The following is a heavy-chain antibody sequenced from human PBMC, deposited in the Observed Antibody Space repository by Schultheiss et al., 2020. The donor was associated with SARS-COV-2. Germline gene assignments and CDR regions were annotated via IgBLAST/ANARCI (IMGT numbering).Heavy chain of an antibody. D-gene: IGHD1-26*01. CDR2: IYYSGST. Sequence: SETLSLTCTVSGGSISSGGYYWSWIRQHPGKGLEWIGYIYYSGSTNYNPSLKSRVTISVDTSKNQFSLKLSSVTAADTAVYYCARVRSGSYYEPFDYWGQGTLVTVSS. V-gene: IGHV4-61*08. CDR1: GGSISSGGYY. J-gene: IGHJ4*02. CDR3: ARVRSGSYYEPFDY.